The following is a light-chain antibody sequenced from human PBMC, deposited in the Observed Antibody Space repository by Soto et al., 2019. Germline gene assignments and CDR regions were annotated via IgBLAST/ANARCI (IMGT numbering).Light chain of an antibody. CDR1: SSDVGAYNY. CDR3: CSYAGTYTSSYV. V-gene: IGLV2-11*01. J-gene: IGLJ1*01. CDR2: DVT. Sequence: QSVLTQPPSVSGSPGQSVTISCTGTSSDVGAYNYVSWYQHHPGKAPKLVICDVTGRPSGIPDRFSGSKSGNTASLTISGPQAEDDADYYCCSYAGTYTSSYVVGTGTKLTVL.